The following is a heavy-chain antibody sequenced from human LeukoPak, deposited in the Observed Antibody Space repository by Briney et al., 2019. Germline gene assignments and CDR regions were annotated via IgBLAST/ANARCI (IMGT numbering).Heavy chain of an antibody. CDR2: IRQDGSEK. CDR3: ASQAYSASWFSFDY. J-gene: IGHJ4*02. CDR1: GFSFSSYW. V-gene: IGHV3-7*01. Sequence: GGSLRLSCEASGFSFSSYWMTWVRQPPGKGPEWVANIRQDGSEKYYVDSVKGRFTISRDNAKNSLYLQMNSLRVEDTAFYYCASQAYSASWFSFDYWGQGTRVIVSS. D-gene: IGHD6-13*01.